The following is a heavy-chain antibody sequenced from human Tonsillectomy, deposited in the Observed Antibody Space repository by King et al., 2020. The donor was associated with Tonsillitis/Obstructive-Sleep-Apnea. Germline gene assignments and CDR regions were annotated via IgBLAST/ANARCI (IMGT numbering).Heavy chain of an antibody. CDR2: ISGSGDST. Sequence: VQLVESGGSLVQPGGSLRLSCAASGFTFSVYAMNWVRQAPGKGREWVSAISGSGDSTYYADSAKGRFTISRDNSKNTLYLQMNSMGAEDTAVFYCAKEDAYYYGSGRQEDWGQGTLVTVSS. CDR1: GFTFSVYA. CDR3: AKEDAYYYGSGRQED. D-gene: IGHD3-10*01. J-gene: IGHJ4*02. V-gene: IGHV3-23*04.